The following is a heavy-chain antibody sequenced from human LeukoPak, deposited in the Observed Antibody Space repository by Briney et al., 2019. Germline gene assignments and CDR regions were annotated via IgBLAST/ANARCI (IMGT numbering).Heavy chain of an antibody. CDR3: VKDLEDSSGYYLGFDY. J-gene: IGHJ4*02. Sequence: GGSLRLSCSASGFTFSSYAMHRVRQAPGKGLEYVSAISSNGGSTYYADSVKGRFTISRDNSKNTLYLQMSSLRAEDTAVYYCVKDLEDSSGYYLGFDYWGQGTLVTVSS. D-gene: IGHD3-22*01. CDR1: GFTFSSYA. V-gene: IGHV3-64D*06. CDR2: ISSNGGST.